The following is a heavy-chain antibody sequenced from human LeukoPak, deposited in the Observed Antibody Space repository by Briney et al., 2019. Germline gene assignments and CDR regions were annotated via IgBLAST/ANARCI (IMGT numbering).Heavy chain of an antibody. CDR3: ARVPHIAAAGDY. Sequence: ASVKVSCKASGYTFTSYYMHWVRQAPGQGLEWMGIINPSGGSTSYAQKFQGRVTMTRDTSASTVYMELSSLRSEDTAVYYCARVPHIAAAGDYWSQGTLVTVSS. CDR1: GYTFTSYY. V-gene: IGHV1-46*01. CDR2: INPSGGST. D-gene: IGHD6-13*01. J-gene: IGHJ4*02.